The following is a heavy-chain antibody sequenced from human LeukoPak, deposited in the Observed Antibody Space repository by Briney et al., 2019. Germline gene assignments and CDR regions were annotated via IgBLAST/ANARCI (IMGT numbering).Heavy chain of an antibody. CDR1: GFTVSDNY. CDR3: ASLDRDYYYSFDY. CDR2: IYSGGST. Sequence: GGSLRLSCAASGFTVSDNYMSWVRQAPGKGLEWVSVIYSGGSTYYADSVKGRFTISRDNAKNSLYLQMNSLRAEDTAVYYCASLDRDYYYSFDYWGQGILVTVSS. J-gene: IGHJ4*02. V-gene: IGHV3-53*01. D-gene: IGHD3-22*01.